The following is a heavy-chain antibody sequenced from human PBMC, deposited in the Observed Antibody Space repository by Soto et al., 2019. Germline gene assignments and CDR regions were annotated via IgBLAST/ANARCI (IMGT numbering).Heavy chain of an antibody. CDR1: GFTFSSYG. Sequence: GGSLRLSCAASGFTFSSYGMHWVRQAPGKGLEWVAVIWYDGSNKYYADSVKGRFTISRDNSKNTLYLQMNSLRAEDTAVYYCAREKTYIVVVVAATGGMDVWGQGTTVTVSS. D-gene: IGHD2-15*01. CDR2: IWYDGSNK. V-gene: IGHV3-33*01. J-gene: IGHJ6*02. CDR3: AREKTYIVVVVAATGGMDV.